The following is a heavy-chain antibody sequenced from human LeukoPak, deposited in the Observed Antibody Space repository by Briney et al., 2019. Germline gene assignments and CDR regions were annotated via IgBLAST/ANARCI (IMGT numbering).Heavy chain of an antibody. CDR3: AKGGNVGVAATLYDAFDI. V-gene: IGHV3-48*01. CDR2: ISSSSSTI. CDR1: GFTFSSYS. D-gene: IGHD2-15*01. J-gene: IGHJ3*02. Sequence: PGGSLRLSCAASGFTFSSYSMNWVRQAPGKGLEWVSYISSSSSTIYYADSVKGRFTISRDNAKNSLYLQMNSLRAEDTAVYYCAKGGNVGVAATLYDAFDIWGQGTMVTVSS.